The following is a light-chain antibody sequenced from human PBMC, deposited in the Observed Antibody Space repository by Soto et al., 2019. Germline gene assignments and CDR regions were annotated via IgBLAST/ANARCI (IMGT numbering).Light chain of an antibody. CDR1: TGHSSYS. V-gene: IGLV4-60*03. CDR2: LEGSGSS. Sequence: QSALTQSSSASASLGSSVKLTCALSTGHSSYSIAWHQQRPGKAPRYLMYLEGSGSSNRESGVPDRFSGSSSGADRYLSISNLQSEDEADYYCETWDTNTRVFGGGTKLTVL. J-gene: IGLJ3*02. CDR3: ETWDTNTRV.